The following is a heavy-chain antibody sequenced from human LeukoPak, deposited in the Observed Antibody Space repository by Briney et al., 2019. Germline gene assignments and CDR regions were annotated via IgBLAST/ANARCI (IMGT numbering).Heavy chain of an antibody. CDR2: ISGSGGST. CDR1: GFTFSNNL. CDR3: AKDAPLRYSSGWYRVD. J-gene: IGHJ4*02. D-gene: IGHD6-19*01. Sequence: GGSLRLSCAASGFTFSNNLMSWVRQAPGKGLEWVSAISGSGGSTYYADSVKGRFTISRNNSKNTLYLQMNSLRAEDTAVYYCAKDAPLRYSSGWYRVDWGQGTLVTVSS. V-gene: IGHV3-23*01.